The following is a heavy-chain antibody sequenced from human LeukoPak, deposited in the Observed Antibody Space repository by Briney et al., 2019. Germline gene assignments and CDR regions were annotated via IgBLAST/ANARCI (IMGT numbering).Heavy chain of an antibody. J-gene: IGHJ4*02. CDR3: AKPRGGGGLLFIDS. CDR1: GFTFSSYS. Sequence: GGSLRLSCAASGFTFSSYSMNGVRQAPGKGLEWVSSISSSSSYIYYEDSVKGRFTIARDNAKNSRYRQMTVLGDEGTAGYCCAKPRGGGGLLFIDSWGKGTLVTVPS. D-gene: IGHD3-10*01. V-gene: IGHV3-21*01. CDR2: ISSSSSYI.